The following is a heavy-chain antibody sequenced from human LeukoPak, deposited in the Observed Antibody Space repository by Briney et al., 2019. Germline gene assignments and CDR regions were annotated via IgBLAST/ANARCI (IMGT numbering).Heavy chain of an antibody. CDR2: IIPIFGTA. V-gene: IGHV1-69*13. CDR1: GDTFSSYT. J-gene: IGHJ6*03. CDR3: AREKSYYYYMDV. Sequence: SVKVSCKASGDTFSSYTITWVRQAPGQGLEWMGGIIPIFGTANYAQKFQGRVTITADESTSTAYMELSSLRSEDTAVYYCAREKSYYYYMDVWGKGTTVTVSS.